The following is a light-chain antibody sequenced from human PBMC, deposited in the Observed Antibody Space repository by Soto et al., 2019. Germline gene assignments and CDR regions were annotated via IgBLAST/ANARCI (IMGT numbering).Light chain of an antibody. J-gene: IGKJ1*01. CDR1: QSVSSV. Sequence: EIVMTQSPATLSGSPGERATLSCRASQSVSSVAWYQHKPGQGPRLLIYGVSTRATGIPPRFSGSGSGTEFTLTISSLQSEDFAVYYCQQYDNWPTWTFGQGTKVEIK. CDR2: GVS. V-gene: IGKV3-15*01. CDR3: QQYDNWPTWT.